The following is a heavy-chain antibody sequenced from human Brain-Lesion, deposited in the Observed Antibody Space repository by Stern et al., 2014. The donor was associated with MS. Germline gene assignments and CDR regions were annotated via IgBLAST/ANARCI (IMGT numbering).Heavy chain of an antibody. Sequence: EVQLVESGGGLVQPGGSLRLSCAASGFSFSTYAMSWVRQTPGKGLQWVSVISGRCGPTYYAESVKGRFTISRDNSKNTLYLQMDSLRADDTAVYYCAKWPHHIAVAGTRYFQHWGQGTLVTVSS. CDR3: AKWPHHIAVAGTRYFQH. CDR2: ISGRCGPT. J-gene: IGHJ1*01. V-gene: IGHV3-23*04. CDR1: GFSFSTYA. D-gene: IGHD6-19*01.